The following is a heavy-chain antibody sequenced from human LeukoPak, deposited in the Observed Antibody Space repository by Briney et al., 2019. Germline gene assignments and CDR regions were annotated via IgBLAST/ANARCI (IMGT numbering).Heavy chain of an antibody. CDR1: GFTFDDYA. CDR2: ISWNSGDI. V-gene: IGHV3-9*01. D-gene: IGHD1-14*01. CDR3: TKDTRARRVSVLYYFDS. Sequence: PGRSLRVSCAASGFTFDDYALHWVRQAPGRGREWVSGISWNSGDIGYVDSVKGRFTISRDNAKNSLYLQMNSLRVERTGLSYCTKDTRARRVSVLYYFDSWGQGTPVTVSS. J-gene: IGHJ4*02.